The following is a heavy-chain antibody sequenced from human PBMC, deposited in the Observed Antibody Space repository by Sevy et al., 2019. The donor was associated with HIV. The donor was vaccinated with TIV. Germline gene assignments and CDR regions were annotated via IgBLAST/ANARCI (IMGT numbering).Heavy chain of an antibody. CDR3: ATDTLSHCSGGSXXXRX. CDR2: FDPEDGET. CDR1: GXXXTXLS. V-gene: IGHV1-24*01. J-gene: IGHJ4*02. D-gene: IGHD2-15*01. Sequence: ASVKVSCXVSGXXXTXLSMHWVXXXXGKGLEWMGGFDPEDGETIYAQKFQGRVTMTEDTSTDTAYMELSSLRSEDTAVYYCATDTLSHCSGGSXXXRXXXQGTLVTVSS.